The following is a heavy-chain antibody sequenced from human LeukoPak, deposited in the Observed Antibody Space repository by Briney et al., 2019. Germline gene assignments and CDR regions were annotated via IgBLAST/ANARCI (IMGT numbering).Heavy chain of an antibody. D-gene: IGHD4-17*01. CDR3: TRNRIPYGDGVDN. CDR2: IYYSGNT. Sequence: SETLSLTCTVSGGSISSSSYYWGWIRQPPGEGLEWIGNIYYSGNTNYNPSLKSRVTISVDTSKNQFSLKLSSVTAADTAVYYCTRNRIPYGDGVDNWGQGTLVTVSS. J-gene: IGHJ4*02. V-gene: IGHV4-39*07. CDR1: GGSISSSSYY.